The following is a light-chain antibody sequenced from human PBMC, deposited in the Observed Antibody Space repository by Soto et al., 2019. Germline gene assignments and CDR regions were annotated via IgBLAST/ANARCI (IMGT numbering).Light chain of an antibody. CDR3: SSYTSSSTLI. J-gene: IGLJ1*01. V-gene: IGLV2-14*01. CDR1: SSDVGGYNY. CDR2: DVS. Sequence: TQPASLSGSPGQSITIASTGTSSDVGGYNYVSWYQQHPGKAPKLMIYDVSNRPSGVSNRFSGSKSGNTASLTISGLQAEDEADYYCSSYTSSSTLIFGTGTKVTVL.